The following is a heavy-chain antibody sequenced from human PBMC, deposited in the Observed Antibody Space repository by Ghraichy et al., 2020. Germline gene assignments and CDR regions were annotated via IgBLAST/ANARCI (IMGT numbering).Heavy chain of an antibody. CDR2: INHSGST. Sequence: SETLSLTCAVYGGSFSGYYWSWIRQPPGKGLEWIGEINHSGSTNYNPSLKSRVTISVDTSKNQFSLKLSSVTAADTAVYYCARGPQYIVLMVYALHFDYWGQGTLVTVSS. J-gene: IGHJ4*02. CDR3: ARGPQYIVLMVYALHFDY. CDR1: GGSFSGYY. V-gene: IGHV4-34*01. D-gene: IGHD2-8*01.